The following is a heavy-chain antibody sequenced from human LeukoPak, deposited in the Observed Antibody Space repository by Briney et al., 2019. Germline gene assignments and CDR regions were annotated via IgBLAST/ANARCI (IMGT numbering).Heavy chain of an antibody. D-gene: IGHD6-19*01. Sequence: SVKVSCKASGGTFSSYAISWVRQAPGQGLEWMGGIIPIFGTANYAQKFQGRVTITADKSTSTAYMELSSLRSEDTAVYYCARVRSGYSSGWYGSHFDYWGQGTLATVSS. CDR1: GGTFSSYA. CDR2: IIPIFGTA. J-gene: IGHJ4*02. CDR3: ARVRSGYSSGWYGSHFDY. V-gene: IGHV1-69*06.